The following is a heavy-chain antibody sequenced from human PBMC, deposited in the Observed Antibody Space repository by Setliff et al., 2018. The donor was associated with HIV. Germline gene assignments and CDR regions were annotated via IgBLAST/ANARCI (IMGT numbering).Heavy chain of an antibody. CDR2: IIPILGVA. J-gene: IGHJ6*03. V-gene: IGHV1-69*04. CDR3: VRGVQSPPHYSYYYMDV. CDR1: GYTFTSYG. D-gene: IGHD3-3*01. Sequence: SVKVSCKASGYTFTSYGINWVRQAPGQGLDWMGRIIPILGVANYAQRFQGKVTITADKSTSTAYMELTSLRFDDTAMYYCVRGVQSPPHYSYYYMDVWGEGTMVTVSS.